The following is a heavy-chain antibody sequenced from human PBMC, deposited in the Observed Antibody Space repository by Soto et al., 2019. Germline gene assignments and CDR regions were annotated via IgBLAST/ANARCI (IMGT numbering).Heavy chain of an antibody. CDR3: ARDKITGLFDY. CDR1: GGSFSGYY. V-gene: IGHV4-34*01. D-gene: IGHD2-8*02. J-gene: IGHJ4*02. Sequence: QVQLQQWGAGLLKPSETLSLTCAVYGGSFSGYYWTWIRQPPGTGLEWIGEINHSGSTNYNPSLKCGVTISLDTSKNQFSLKLTSGTAADTAVYYCARDKITGLFDYWGQGTLVTVSS. CDR2: INHSGST.